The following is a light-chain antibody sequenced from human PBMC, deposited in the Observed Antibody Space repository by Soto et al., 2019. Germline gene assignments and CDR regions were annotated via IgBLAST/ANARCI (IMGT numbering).Light chain of an antibody. V-gene: IGKV1-9*01. CDR1: QGLSSY. CDR3: HQVNTFPPT. CDR2: AAS. Sequence: IQRTEARCAGSACRSGRVTNNYRASQGLSSYLAWYQQKPGKAPKLLIYAASTLQTGVPSRFSGSESGTDFTLPISSLQPEDFATYSRHQVNTFPPTFGGGTKVDIK. J-gene: IGKJ4*01.